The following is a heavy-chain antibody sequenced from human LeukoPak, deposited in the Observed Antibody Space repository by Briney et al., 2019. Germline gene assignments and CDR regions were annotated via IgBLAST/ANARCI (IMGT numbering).Heavy chain of an antibody. CDR3: ARAGGSYGSDDAFDI. CDR1: GGSISSGDYY. J-gene: IGHJ3*02. CDR2: IYCSGST. Sequence: PSETLSLTCTVSGGSISSGDYYWSWIRQPPGKGLEWIGYIYCSGSTYYNPSLKSRVTISVDTSKNQFSLKLSSVTAADTAVYYCARAGGSYGSDDAFDIWGQGTMVTVSS. V-gene: IGHV4-30-4*08. D-gene: IGHD1-26*01.